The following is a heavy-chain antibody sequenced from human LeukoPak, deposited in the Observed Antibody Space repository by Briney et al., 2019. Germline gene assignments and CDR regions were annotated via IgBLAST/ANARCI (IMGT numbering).Heavy chain of an antibody. CDR2: IYYSGST. Sequence: PSETLSLTCTVSGGSISSSSYYWGWIRQPPGKGLEWIGSIYYSGSTYYNPSLKSRVTISVDTFKNQFSLKLSSVTAADTAVYYCARLYTRNYYYGMDIWGQGTTVTVSS. V-gene: IGHV4-39*01. CDR1: GGSISSSSYY. CDR3: ARLYTRNYYYGMDI. D-gene: IGHD3-16*01. J-gene: IGHJ6*02.